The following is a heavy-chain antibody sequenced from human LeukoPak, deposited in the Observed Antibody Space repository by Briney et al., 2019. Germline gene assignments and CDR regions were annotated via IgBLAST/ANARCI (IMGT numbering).Heavy chain of an antibody. J-gene: IGHJ6*03. V-gene: IGHV3-53*01. CDR1: GFTVSSNY. CDR2: IYSGGST. Sequence: GGSLRLSCAASGFTVSSNYMSWVRQAPGKGLEWVSVIYSGGSTYYADSVKGRFTISRDNAKNSLYLQMNTLRAEDTAVYYCASYYYYYMDVWGKGTTVTISS. CDR3: ASYYYYYMDV.